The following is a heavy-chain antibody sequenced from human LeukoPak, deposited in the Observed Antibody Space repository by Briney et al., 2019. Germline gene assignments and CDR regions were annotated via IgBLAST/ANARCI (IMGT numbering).Heavy chain of an antibody. V-gene: IGHV1-2*02. CDR2: INPNSGGT. CDR1: GYTFTGYY. CDR3: ALLLWFGELLPDY. Sequence: ASVKVSCKASGYTFTGYYMHWVRQAPGQGLEWMGWINPNSGGTNYAQKFQGRVTMTRDTSISTAYMELSRLRSDDTAVYYCALLLWFGELLPDYWGQGTLVTVSS. D-gene: IGHD3-10*01. J-gene: IGHJ4*02.